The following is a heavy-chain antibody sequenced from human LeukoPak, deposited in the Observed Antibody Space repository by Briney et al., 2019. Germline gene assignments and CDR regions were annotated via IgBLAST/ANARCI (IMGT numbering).Heavy chain of an antibody. J-gene: IGHJ4*02. Sequence: SETLSLTCTVSGGSISSYYWSWIRQPPGKGLEWIGYIYHTGSTNYNPSLKSRVTISVDTSKNRFSLKLSSVTAADTAVYYCARGRVTEPYYFDYWGQGTLVTVSS. CDR3: ARGRVTEPYYFDY. D-gene: IGHD1-26*01. V-gene: IGHV4-59*08. CDR2: IYHTGST. CDR1: GGSISSYY.